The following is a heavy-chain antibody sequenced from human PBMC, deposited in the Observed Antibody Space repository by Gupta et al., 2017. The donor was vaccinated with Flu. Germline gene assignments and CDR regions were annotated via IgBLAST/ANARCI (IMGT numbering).Heavy chain of an antibody. Sequence: RQAPGQGLEWMGGIIPIFGTANYAQKFQGRVTITADKSTSTAYMELSSLRSEDTAVYYCARGSLTTVTGFDYWGQGTLVTVSS. V-gene: IGHV1-69*06. J-gene: IGHJ4*02. CDR2: IIPIFGTA. D-gene: IGHD4-17*01. CDR3: ARGSLTTVTGFDY.